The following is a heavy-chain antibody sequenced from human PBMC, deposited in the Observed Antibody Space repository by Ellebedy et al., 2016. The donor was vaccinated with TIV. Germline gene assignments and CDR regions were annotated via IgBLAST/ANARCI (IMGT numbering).Heavy chain of an antibody. J-gene: IGHJ4*02. D-gene: IGHD2-2*01. CDR2: IYPGDSDT. V-gene: IGHV5-51*01. CDR3: ARSYCSSTSCSRVVFDY. CDR1: GYSFTSYW. Sequence: GESLKISCKASGYSFTSYWIGWVRQIPGKGLEWMGIIYPGDSDTRYSPSFQGQVTISADKSISTAYLQWSSLKASDTAMYYCARSYCSSTSCSRVVFDYWGQGTLVTVSS.